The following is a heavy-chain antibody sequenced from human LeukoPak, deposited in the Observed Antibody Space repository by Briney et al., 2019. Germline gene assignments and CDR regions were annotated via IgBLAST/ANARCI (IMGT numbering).Heavy chain of an antibody. CDR3: ARVYVGYYYDSSGYYSLPATEDY. D-gene: IGHD3-22*01. CDR1: GYTFTNYS. J-gene: IGHJ4*02. V-gene: IGHV1-3*01. CDR2: INAGNGNT. Sequence: ASVKVSCKASGYTFTNYSMHWVRQAPGQRLEWMGWINAGNGNTRYSQRFQGRVTLTRDTSASTSYMELRSLRSDDTAVYYCARVYVGYYYDSSGYYSLPATEDYWGQGTLVTVSS.